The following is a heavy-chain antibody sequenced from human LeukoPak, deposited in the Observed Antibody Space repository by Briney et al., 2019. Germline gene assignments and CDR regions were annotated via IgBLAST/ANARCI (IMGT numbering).Heavy chain of an antibody. CDR3: AIQPWGSGNNWYFDL. Sequence: ASVKVSCKASGYTFTAYYIHWVRQAPGQGLEWMGWISPDSGGTDYAQKFQGRVTMTRDTSISTTYVELSSLTSDDTAVYYCAIQPWGSGNNWYFDLWGRGTLVTVSS. J-gene: IGHJ2*01. D-gene: IGHD7-27*01. CDR2: ISPDSGGT. V-gene: IGHV1-2*02. CDR1: GYTFTAYY.